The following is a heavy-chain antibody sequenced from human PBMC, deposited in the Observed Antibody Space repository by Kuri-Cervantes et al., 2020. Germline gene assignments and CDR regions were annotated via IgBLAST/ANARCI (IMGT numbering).Heavy chain of an antibody. V-gene: IGHV4-34*01. CDR3: ARLPGAVGTVITPLFDY. J-gene: IGHJ4*02. Sequence: SETLSLTFAVYSGSISGRYWSWIRQPPWKGLEWIGEINHSGSTNYNPSLKSRVTISVDTSKNQFSLKLNSVTAADTAVYYCARLPGAVGTVITPLFDYLGQGTLVTVFS. CDR2: INHSGST. CDR1: SGSISGRY. D-gene: IGHD4-23*01.